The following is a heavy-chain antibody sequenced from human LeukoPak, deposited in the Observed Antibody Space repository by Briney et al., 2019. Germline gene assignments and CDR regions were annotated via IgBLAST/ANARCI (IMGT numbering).Heavy chain of an antibody. CDR2: ISSCGSTI. V-gene: IGHV3-11*04. CDR3: ASSNYYDSSGYYYAPLVYY. CDR1: GFTFSDYY. J-gene: IGHJ4*02. D-gene: IGHD3-22*01. Sequence: GGSLRLSCAASGFTFSDYYMSWIRQAPGKGLEWVSYISSCGSTIYYADSVKGRFTISRDNAKNSLYLQMNSLRAEDTAVYYCASSNYYDSSGYYYAPLVYYWGQGTLVTVSS.